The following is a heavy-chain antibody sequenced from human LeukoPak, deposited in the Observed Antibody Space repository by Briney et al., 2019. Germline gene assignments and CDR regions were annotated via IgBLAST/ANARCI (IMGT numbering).Heavy chain of an antibody. J-gene: IGHJ4*02. D-gene: IGHD1-26*01. CDR3: ARAIEVGAMTPFDY. V-gene: IGHV4-34*01. CDR1: GGSFSGYY. CDR2: SYHSGST. Sequence: SETLSLTCAVYGGSFSGYYWSWIRQPPGKGLEWIGSSYHSGSTYYNPSLKSRVTISVDTSKNQFSLKLTSVTAADTAVYYCARAIEVGAMTPFDYWGQGTLVTVSS.